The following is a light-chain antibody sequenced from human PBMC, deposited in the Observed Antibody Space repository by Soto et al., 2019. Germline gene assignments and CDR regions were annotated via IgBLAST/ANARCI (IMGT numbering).Light chain of an antibody. CDR3: QRYNTSPRT. V-gene: IGKV3-20*01. J-gene: IGKJ1*01. CDR1: QSVSSYY. CDR2: GAS. Sequence: EIVLTQSPGTLSLSPGERATLSCRASQSVSSYYLAWYQQKRGQSHRLLISGASPKTTDIPNRYSGSGSWTYFSLTIISLELEDYSVYYSQRYNTSPRTFGQRTKVEI.